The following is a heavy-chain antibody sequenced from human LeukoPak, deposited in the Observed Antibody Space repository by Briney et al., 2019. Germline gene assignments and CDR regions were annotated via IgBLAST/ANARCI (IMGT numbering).Heavy chain of an antibody. CDR3: AGGSGSYRYYYYGMDV. D-gene: IGHD3-10*01. CDR2: FDPEDGET. Sequence: GASVKVSCKVSGYTLTELSMHWVRQAPGKGLEWTGGFDPEDGETIYAQKFQGRVTMTEDTSTDTAYMELSSLRSEDTAVYYCAGGSGSYRYYYYGMDVWGKGTTVTVSS. CDR1: GYTLTELS. V-gene: IGHV1-24*01. J-gene: IGHJ6*04.